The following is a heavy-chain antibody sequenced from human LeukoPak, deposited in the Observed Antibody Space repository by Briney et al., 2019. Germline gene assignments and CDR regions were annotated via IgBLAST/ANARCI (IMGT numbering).Heavy chain of an antibody. CDR3: ARGPYYYDSSGYYYPGAAEYFQH. D-gene: IGHD3-22*01. J-gene: IGHJ1*01. CDR1: GYTFTRHY. CDR2: INPSGGST. Sequence: ASVKVSCKASGYTFTRHYMHWVRQAPGQGLEWMGIINPSGGSTSYAQKFQGRVTMTRDTSTSTVYMELSSLRSEDTAVYYCARGPYYYDSSGYYYPGAAEYFQHWGQGTLVTVSS. V-gene: IGHV1-46*01.